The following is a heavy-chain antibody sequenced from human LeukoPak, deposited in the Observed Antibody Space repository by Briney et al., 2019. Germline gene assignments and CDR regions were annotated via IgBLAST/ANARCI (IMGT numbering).Heavy chain of an antibody. CDR3: ARDKGAYDFWSGPPA. V-gene: IGHV3-21*01. Sequence: SGGSLRLSCAASGFTFSSYSMNWVRQAPGKGLEWVSSISSSSSYIYYADSVKGRFTISRDNAKNSLYLQMNSLRAEDTAVYYCARDKGAYDFWSGPPAWGQGTLVTVSS. CDR1: GFTFSSYS. D-gene: IGHD3-3*01. CDR2: ISSSSSYI. J-gene: IGHJ4*02.